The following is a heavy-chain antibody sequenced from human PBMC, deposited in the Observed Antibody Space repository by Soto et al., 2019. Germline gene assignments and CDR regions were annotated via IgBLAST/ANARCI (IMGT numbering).Heavy chain of an antibody. Sequence: QVQLVQSGAEVKKPGASVKVSCKASGYTFTSYAMHWVRQAPGQRLEWMGWINAGNGNTKYSQKFQGRVTITRDTSASTDYMELSSLRSEDTAVYYCATYYYGSGSYWGVDYWGQGTLVTVSS. CDR3: ATYYYGSGSYWGVDY. CDR2: INAGNGNT. CDR1: GYTFTSYA. J-gene: IGHJ4*02. D-gene: IGHD3-10*01. V-gene: IGHV1-3*01.